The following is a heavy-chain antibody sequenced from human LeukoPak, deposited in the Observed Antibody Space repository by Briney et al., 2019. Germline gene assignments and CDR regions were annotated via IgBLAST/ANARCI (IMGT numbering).Heavy chain of an antibody. V-gene: IGHV3-23*01. D-gene: IGHD2-2*01. Sequence: PGGSLRLSCTVSGFTVSSNSMSWVRQAPGKGLEWVSGISGSGGSTYYADSVKGRFTISRDNPKNTLYLQMSSLRAEDTAVYYCAKGAWDIVVVPATVWDYWGRGTLVTVSS. J-gene: IGHJ4*02. CDR3: AKGAWDIVVVPATVWDY. CDR2: ISGSGGST. CDR1: GFTVSSNS.